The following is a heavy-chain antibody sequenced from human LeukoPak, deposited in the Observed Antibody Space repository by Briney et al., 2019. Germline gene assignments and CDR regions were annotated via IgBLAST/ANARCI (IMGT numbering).Heavy chain of an antibody. CDR2: ISYDGSDK. CDR3: ARDRDTVTYFDY. Sequence: GRSLRLSCAASGFTFSSYPMHWVRQAPGKGLERVAVISYDGSDKYYADSVKGRFTISRDNSKNTLYLQMNSLRAEDTAVYYCARDRDTVTYFDYWGQGTLVTVSS. D-gene: IGHD4-17*01. CDR1: GFTFSSYP. V-gene: IGHV3-30*01. J-gene: IGHJ4*02.